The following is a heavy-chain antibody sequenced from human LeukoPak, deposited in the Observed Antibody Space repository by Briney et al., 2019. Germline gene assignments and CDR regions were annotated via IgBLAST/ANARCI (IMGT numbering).Heavy chain of an antibody. D-gene: IGHD3-9*01. V-gene: IGHV3-23*01. CDR2: ISDSGGST. CDR1: GFTFSSYA. Sequence: PGGSLRLSCAASGFTFSSYAMSWVRQAPGKGLEWVSGISDSGGSTHYADSVKGRFTISRDNSKNTLYLQMNSLRAEDTAVYYCAKDGELRYFDWFPVYWGQGTLVTVSS. CDR3: AKDGELRYFDWFPVY. J-gene: IGHJ4*02.